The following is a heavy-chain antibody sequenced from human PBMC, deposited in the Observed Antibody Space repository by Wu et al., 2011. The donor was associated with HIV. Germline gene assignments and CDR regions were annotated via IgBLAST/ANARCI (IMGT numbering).Heavy chain of an antibody. CDR2: TIPLFGQT. CDR3: ARDDSSGWPEGFDY. V-gene: IGHV1-69*06. D-gene: IGHD6-19*01. CDR1: GGTFNSHV. J-gene: IGHJ4*02. Sequence: QVQLVQSGSEVKRPGSSVKVSCKASGGTFNSHVINWVRQAPGQGLEWMGGTIPLFGQTNYAQKFQGRVTMTTDISTYTAFVELRSLRSDDTAVYYCARDDSSGWPEGFDYWGQGTLVTVSS.